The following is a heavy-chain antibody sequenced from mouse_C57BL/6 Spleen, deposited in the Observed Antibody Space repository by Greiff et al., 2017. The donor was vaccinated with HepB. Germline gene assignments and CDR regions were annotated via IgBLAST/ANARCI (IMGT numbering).Heavy chain of an antibody. V-gene: IGHV1-15*01. CDR3: TRGDSHYFDY. J-gene: IGHJ2*01. CDR1: GYTFTDYE. Sequence: VQVVESGAELVRPGASVTLSCKASGYTFTDYEMHWVKQTPVHGLEWIGAIDPETGGTAYNQKFKGKAILTADKSSSTAYMELRSLTSEDSAVYYCTRGDSHYFDYWGQGTTLTVSS. CDR2: IDPETGGT.